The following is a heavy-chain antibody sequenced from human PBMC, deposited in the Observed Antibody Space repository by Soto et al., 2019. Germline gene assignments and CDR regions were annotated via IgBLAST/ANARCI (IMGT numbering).Heavy chain of an antibody. CDR1: GYTFTGYY. CDR2: INPNSGGT. V-gene: IGHV1-2*02. J-gene: IGHJ4*02. CDR3: ARALSVLSGMYYDFWSGYSRVFDY. Sequence: ASVKVSCKASGYTFTGYYMHWVRQAPGQGLEWMGWINPNSGGTNYAQKFQGRVTMTRDTSISTAYIELSRLRSDDTAVYYCARALSVLSGMYYDFWSGYSRVFDYWGQGTLVTVSS. D-gene: IGHD3-3*01.